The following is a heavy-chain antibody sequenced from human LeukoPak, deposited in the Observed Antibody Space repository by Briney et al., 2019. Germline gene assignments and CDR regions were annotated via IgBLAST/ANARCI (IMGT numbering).Heavy chain of an antibody. D-gene: IGHD3-3*02. J-gene: IGHJ3*01. Sequence: GGSLRLSCAASGFTFSSYAMSWVRQAPGKGLEWVSAISGSSGSTYYADSVKGRFTISRDNSKNTLYLQMNSLRAEDTAVYYCARDGASPLSDAFDVWGQGTMVTVSS. CDR2: ISGSSGST. CDR1: GFTFSSYA. V-gene: IGHV3-23*01. CDR3: ARDGASPLSDAFDV.